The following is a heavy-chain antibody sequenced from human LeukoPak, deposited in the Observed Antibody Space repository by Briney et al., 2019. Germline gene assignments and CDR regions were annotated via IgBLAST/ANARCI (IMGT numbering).Heavy chain of an antibody. CDR3: ARDKQRILTGSYGA. CDR1: GFTFSSYS. J-gene: IGHJ5*02. CDR2: ISSSGSTI. V-gene: IGHV3-48*04. D-gene: IGHD3-9*01. Sequence: GGSLRLSCAASGFTFSSYSMNWVRQAPGKGLEWVSYISSSGSTIYYADSVKGRFTISRDNAKNSLYLQMNSLRAEDTAVYYCARDKQRILTGSYGAWGQGTLVTVSS.